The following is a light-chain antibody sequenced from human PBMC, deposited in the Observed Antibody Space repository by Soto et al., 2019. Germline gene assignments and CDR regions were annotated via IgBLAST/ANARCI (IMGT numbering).Light chain of an antibody. CDR1: QSVSSSY. CDR3: QQYGSSPLT. V-gene: IGKV3-20*01. Sequence: EIVLTQSPGTLSLYPGERATLSCRARQSVSSSYLAWYQQKPGQAPRLLIYGASSRATGIPDRFSGSGSGADFTLTIGRLEPEDFAVYYCQQYGSSPLTFGGGTKVEIK. J-gene: IGKJ4*02. CDR2: GAS.